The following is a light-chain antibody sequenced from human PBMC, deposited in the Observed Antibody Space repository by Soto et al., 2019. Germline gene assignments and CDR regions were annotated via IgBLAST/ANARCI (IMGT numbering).Light chain of an antibody. CDR2: LEGSGNY. CDR1: SGHSSFL. Sequence: QSVLTQSASASASLGSSVKLTCTLSSGHSSFLIAWHQQQPGKAPRYLMRLEGSGNYNKGSGIPDRFSGSSSGADRYLTISHLQYEDEADYYCATGDSHTQVFGGGTQLTVL. J-gene: IGLJ3*02. CDR3: ATGDSHTQV. V-gene: IGLV4-60*02.